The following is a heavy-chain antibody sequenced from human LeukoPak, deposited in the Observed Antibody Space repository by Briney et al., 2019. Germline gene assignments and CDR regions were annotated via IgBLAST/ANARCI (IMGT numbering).Heavy chain of an antibody. CDR3: ARAGGSGSYYRYYYYMDV. CDR1: GGSISSSSYY. V-gene: IGHV4-39*07. J-gene: IGHJ6*03. D-gene: IGHD3-10*01. Sequence: PSETLSLTCTVSGGSISSSSYYWGWIRQPPGKGLEWIGSIYYSGSTYYNPSLKSRVTISVDTSKNQFSLKLSSVTAADTAVYYCARAGGSGSYYRYYYYMDVWGKGTTVTVSS. CDR2: IYYSGST.